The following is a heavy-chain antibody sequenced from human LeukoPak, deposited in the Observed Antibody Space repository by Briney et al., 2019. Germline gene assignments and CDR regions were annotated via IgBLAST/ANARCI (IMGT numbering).Heavy chain of an antibody. D-gene: IGHD2-21*02. CDR1: GVSISRSSYY. V-gene: IGHV4-39*01. J-gene: IGHJ4*02. CDR2: IYYSGST. CDR3: ERRGDPDFGHFDY. Sequence: KPSETLSLTCTVSGVSISRSSYYWGWIRQPPGKGLEWIGSIYYSGSTYYNPSLKSRVTISVDTSKNQFSLKLNSVTGADTAVYYCERRGDPDFGHFDYWGQGTLVTVSS.